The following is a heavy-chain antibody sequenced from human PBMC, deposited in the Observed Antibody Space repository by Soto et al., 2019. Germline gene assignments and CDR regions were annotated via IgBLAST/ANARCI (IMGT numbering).Heavy chain of an antibody. CDR3: GRHPATSETYFYGMDV. J-gene: IGHJ6*02. CDR2: IYYSGTT. Sequence: PSETLSLTCTVFGGSVSSSSFLWGWIRQSPGKELEWIGSIYYSGTTYYNPSLKSRVTISVDTSKSQFSLKVSSVTAADTAVYYCGRHPATSETYFYGMDVWGQGTTVTVSS. V-gene: IGHV4-39*01. CDR1: GGSVSSSSFL.